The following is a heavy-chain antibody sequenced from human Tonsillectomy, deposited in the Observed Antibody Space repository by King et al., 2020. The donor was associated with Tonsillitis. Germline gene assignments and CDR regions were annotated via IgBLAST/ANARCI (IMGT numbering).Heavy chain of an antibody. CDR3: ARGVYDILTGQFDY. D-gene: IGHD3-9*01. Sequence: QLVQSGGGLVKPGGSLRLSCAASGFTFSDYYMSWIRQAPGKGLEWVSYISSSSIYTNYADSVKGRFTISRDNAKNSLYLQMNSLRAEDTAVYYCARGVYDILTGQFDYWGQGTLVTVSS. CDR1: GFTFSDYY. V-gene: IGHV3-11*05. J-gene: IGHJ4*02. CDR2: ISSSSIYT.